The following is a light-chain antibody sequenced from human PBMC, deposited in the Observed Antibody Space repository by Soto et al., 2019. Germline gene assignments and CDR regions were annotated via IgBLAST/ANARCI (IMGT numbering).Light chain of an antibody. CDR3: QQRHMWPIT. J-gene: IGKJ5*01. V-gene: IGKV3-11*01. Sequence: EIVLTQSPGTLSLSPGEGVTLSCRARQSVGTNLAWYQQKPGQAPRLLILGASTRASGIPAKFSGSGSGTDFTLTISSLEPEDSAVYYCQQRHMWPITFGQGTRLEI. CDR1: QSVGTN. CDR2: GAS.